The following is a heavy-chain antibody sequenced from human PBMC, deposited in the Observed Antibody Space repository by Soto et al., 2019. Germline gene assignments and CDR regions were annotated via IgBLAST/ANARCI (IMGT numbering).Heavy chain of an antibody. Sequence: SETLSLTCTVSGGSISSGGYYWSWIRQHPGKGLEWIGYIYYRWSTYYNPSHKSRVTISVDTSKNQCSLKLSSVTAADTAVYYCAGDSFFGLPDSGIAVAGTWAVDIWGQGTMVTVSS. V-gene: IGHV4-31*03. CDR3: AGDSFFGLPDSGIAVAGTWAVDI. D-gene: IGHD6-19*01. CDR2: IYYRWST. J-gene: IGHJ3*02. CDR1: GGSISSGGYY.